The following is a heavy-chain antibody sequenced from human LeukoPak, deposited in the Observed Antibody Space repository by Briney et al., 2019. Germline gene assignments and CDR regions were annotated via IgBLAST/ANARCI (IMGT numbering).Heavy chain of an antibody. V-gene: IGHV1-18*01. CDR3: ARDRSTAAHEY. Sequence: ASVKVSCKASGYTFTSYGTGWVRQAPGQGPEWMGWISGYNGNTNYAQKFQGRVTMTTDTSTSTAYMEVRGLRSDDTAIYYCARDRSTAAHEYWGQGTLVTVSS. CDR2: ISGYNGNT. J-gene: IGHJ4*02. CDR1: GYTFTSYG. D-gene: IGHD2-2*01.